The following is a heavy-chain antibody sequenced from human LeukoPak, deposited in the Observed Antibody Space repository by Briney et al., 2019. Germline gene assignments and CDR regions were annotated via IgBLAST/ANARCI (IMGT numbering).Heavy chain of an antibody. CDR3: ARTRPVRGVIRPYYFDY. V-gene: IGHV3-30*04. CDR2: ISYDGSNK. Sequence: PGRSLRLSCAASGFTFSSYAMHWVRQAPGKGLEWVAVISYDGSNKYYADSVKGRFTISRDNSKNTLYLQMNSLRAEDTAVYYCARTRPVRGVIRPYYFDYWGQGTLVTVSS. CDR1: GFTFSSYA. J-gene: IGHJ4*02. D-gene: IGHD3-10*02.